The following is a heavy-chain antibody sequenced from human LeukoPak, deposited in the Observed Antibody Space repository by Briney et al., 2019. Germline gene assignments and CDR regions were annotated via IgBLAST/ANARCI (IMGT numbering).Heavy chain of an antibody. CDR2: IYYSGST. V-gene: IGHV4-59*01. Sequence: SETLSLTCTVSGGSISSYYWSWIRQPPGKGLEWIGYIYYSGSTNYNPSLKSRVTISVDTSKNQFSLKLSSVTAADTAVYYCARGHYDYGSGSDYWGQGTLVTVSS. J-gene: IGHJ4*02. CDR3: ARGHYDYGSGSDY. CDR1: GGSISSYY. D-gene: IGHD3-10*01.